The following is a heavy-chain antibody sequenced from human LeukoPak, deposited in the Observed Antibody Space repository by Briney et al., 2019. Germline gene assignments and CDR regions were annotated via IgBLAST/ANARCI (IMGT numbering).Heavy chain of an antibody. J-gene: IGHJ4*02. V-gene: IGHV3-21*01. CDR1: GFTFRSYT. D-gene: IGHD3-16*01. CDR2: ISSSGTDT. CDR3: ASQGGLDY. Sequence: GGSLRLSCAASGFTFRSYTMNWVRQAPGKGLEWVSSISSSGTDTYYADSLKGRFTISRDNARNSLYLQMNSLRVEDTAAYYCASQGGLDYWGQGTLVTVSS.